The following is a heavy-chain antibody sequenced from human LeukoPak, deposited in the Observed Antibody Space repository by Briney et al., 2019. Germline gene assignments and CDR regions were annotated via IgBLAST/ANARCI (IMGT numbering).Heavy chain of an antibody. J-gene: IGHJ4*02. Sequence: SETLSLTCTVSGDSISSTGDYWGWIRQPPGKGLEWIGSIYYSGTTYYNPSLKSRATTSIDTSKNQFSLKLSSVTAADTAVYYCARLPLTTSGYPPDYWGQGTLVTVSS. V-gene: IGHV4-39*01. CDR1: GDSISSTGDY. CDR2: IYYSGTT. CDR3: ARLPLTTSGYPPDY. D-gene: IGHD3-3*01.